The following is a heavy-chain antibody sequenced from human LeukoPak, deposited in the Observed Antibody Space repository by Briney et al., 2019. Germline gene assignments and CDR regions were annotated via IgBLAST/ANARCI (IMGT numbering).Heavy chain of an antibody. CDR2: INHSGST. CDR1: GGSFSGCY. Sequence: SETLSLTCAVYGGSFSGCYWSWIRQPPGKGLEWIGEINHSGSTNYNPSLKSRVTISVDTSKNQFSLKLSSVTAADTAVYYCATLRIGAWGQGTTVTVSS. V-gene: IGHV4-34*01. J-gene: IGHJ6*02. D-gene: IGHD3-3*01. CDR3: ATLRIGA.